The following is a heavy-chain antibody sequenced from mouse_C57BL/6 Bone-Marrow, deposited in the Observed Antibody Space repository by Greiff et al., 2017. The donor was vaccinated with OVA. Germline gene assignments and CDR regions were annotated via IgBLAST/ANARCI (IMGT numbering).Heavy chain of an antibody. Sequence: QVQLQQPGAELVKPGASVTMSCKASGYTFTSYWITWVTQRPGQGLEWIGVIYPGSGSTNYNAQLKSKATLTVDTSSSTAYMQLSRLTSEDSAVYYCAREEDLPYYIDYWGQGTTLTVSS. V-gene: IGHV1-55*01. CDR1: GYTFTSYW. J-gene: IGHJ2*01. CDR2: IYPGSGST. CDR3: AREEDLPYYIDY.